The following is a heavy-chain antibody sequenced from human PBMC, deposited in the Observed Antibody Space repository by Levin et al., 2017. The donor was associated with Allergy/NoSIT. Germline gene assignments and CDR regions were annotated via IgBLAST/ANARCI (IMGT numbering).Heavy chain of an antibody. CDR2: ISYSGST. CDR3: AGRGPMSNTVYYYGMDV. J-gene: IGHJ6*02. V-gene: IGHV4-39*01. Sequence: SETLSLTCTVSGGSISRSSYYWVWLRQPPGKGLEWIGTISYSGSTYYSPSLKSRVTIFVDTSKNQFSLKLSSVTAADTAVYYCAGRGPMSNTVYYYGMDVWGQGTTVTVSS. D-gene: IGHD4-11*01. CDR1: GGSISRSSYY.